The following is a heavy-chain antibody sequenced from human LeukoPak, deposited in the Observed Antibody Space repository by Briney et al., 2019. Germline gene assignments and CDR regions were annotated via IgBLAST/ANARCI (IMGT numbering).Heavy chain of an antibody. D-gene: IGHD3-16*01. V-gene: IGHV3-7*01. Sequence: GGSLRLSCAASGFTFSSYWMTWVRQAPGKGLEWVANIKQDGSEKYYVDSVKSRSTISSDNAKKPLYLQMKSLRDEDTAVYYCARYMGYGDYRGQGTLVSVSS. CDR2: IKQDGSEK. J-gene: IGHJ4*02. CDR1: GFTFSSYW. CDR3: ARYMGYGDY.